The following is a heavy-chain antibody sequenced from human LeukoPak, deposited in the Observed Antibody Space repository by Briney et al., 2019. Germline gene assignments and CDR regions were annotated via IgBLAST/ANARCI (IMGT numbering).Heavy chain of an antibody. CDR1: GFTFDDYA. J-gene: IGHJ3*02. D-gene: IGHD6-6*01. CDR2: ISWNSGSI. V-gene: IGHV3-9*03. CDR3: ARNLTARLEDVFDI. Sequence: GRSLRLSCAASGFTFDDYAMHWVRQAPGKGLEWVSGISWNSGSIGYADSVKDRFTISRDNAKNSLYLQMNSLRAEDMALYYCARNLTARLEDVFDIWGQGTMVTVSS.